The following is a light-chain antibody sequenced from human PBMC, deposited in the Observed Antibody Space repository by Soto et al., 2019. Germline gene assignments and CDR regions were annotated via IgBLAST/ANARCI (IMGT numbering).Light chain of an antibody. CDR1: SSDVGGYDS. Sequence: QSALTQPASVSGSPGQSITISCTGTSSDVGGYDSVSWYQQHPGKAPKLMIYEVSNRPSGVSYRFSGSRSDNTAALTISGLQAEDEADYYCSSYSISNTLVFGTGTKV. CDR3: SSYSISNTLV. CDR2: EVS. V-gene: IGLV2-14*01. J-gene: IGLJ1*01.